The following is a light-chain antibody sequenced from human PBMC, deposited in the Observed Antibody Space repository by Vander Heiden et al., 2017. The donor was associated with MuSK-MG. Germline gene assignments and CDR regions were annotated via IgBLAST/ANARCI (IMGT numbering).Light chain of an antibody. CDR1: RTTVGSYTL. CDR3: CSYSGSSTIDVV. J-gene: IGLJ2*01. Sequence: QSALPKPASVAGSPGQSTTTSCSGTRTTVGSYTLLPWYQQPPGKTPKLMIYDGSKRPSGVSNRFSASKSGNTASLTITGLQAEDEADYYCCSYSGSSTIDVVFGGGTKLTVL. CDR2: DGS. V-gene: IGLV2-23*03.